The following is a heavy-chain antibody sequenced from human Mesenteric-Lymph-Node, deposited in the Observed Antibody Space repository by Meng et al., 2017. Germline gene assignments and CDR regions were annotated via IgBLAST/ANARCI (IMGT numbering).Heavy chain of an antibody. Sequence: PLEEPVPTLVNPSPTRSLTCTCSGDAISSGESVWSWIRQPPGKGLEWIGYMDYRGSTFYNPSLKSRVTISVDTSKNQFSLKLSSVTAADTAVYFCARGELLWDYWGQGTLVTVSS. CDR3: ARGELLWDY. CDR1: GDAISSGESV. J-gene: IGHJ4*02. CDR2: MDYRGST. V-gene: IGHV4-30-4*01. D-gene: IGHD2-2*01.